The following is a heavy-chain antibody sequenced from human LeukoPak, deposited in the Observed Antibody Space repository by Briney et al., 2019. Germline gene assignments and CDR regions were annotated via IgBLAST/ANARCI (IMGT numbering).Heavy chain of an antibody. J-gene: IGHJ4*02. V-gene: IGHV5-51*01. Sequence: GESLKISCETSGYTFRTYWIGWVRQLPGKGLEWMGLIYPGDSETQYTPSFQGQVTFSVDKSTNSAYLQWNSLKAADTAMYYCVRLTGHEFVHWGQGTPVTVSS. CDR3: VRLTGHEFVH. CDR2: IYPGDSET. D-gene: IGHD2-8*01. CDR1: GYTFRTYW.